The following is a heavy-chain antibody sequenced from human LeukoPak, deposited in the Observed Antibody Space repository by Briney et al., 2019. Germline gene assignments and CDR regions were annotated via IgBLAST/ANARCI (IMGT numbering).Heavy chain of an antibody. Sequence: GESLKISCKGSGYSFTSYWIGWVRQMPGKGLEWMGIIYPGDSDTSYSPSFQGQVTISADKSISTAYLQWSSLKASDTAMYYCARQGLYGSGSYDLDYWGQGTLVTVSS. CDR2: IYPGDSDT. V-gene: IGHV5-51*01. D-gene: IGHD3-10*01. J-gene: IGHJ4*02. CDR3: ARQGLYGSGSYDLDY. CDR1: GYSFTSYW.